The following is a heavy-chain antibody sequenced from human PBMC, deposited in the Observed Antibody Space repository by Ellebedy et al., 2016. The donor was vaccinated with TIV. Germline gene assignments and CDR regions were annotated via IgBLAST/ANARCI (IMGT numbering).Heavy chain of an antibody. Sequence: AASVKVSCKASGYTFTNYYMNWVRQAPGQGLEWMGIINLGGGGTSYAQKFQGRVTMTRDTSTSTVYMELSRLKSDDTAVYYCTRDLTNIVSGDYWGQGTLITVSS. D-gene: IGHD5/OR15-5a*01. CDR2: INLGGGGT. J-gene: IGHJ4*02. CDR3: TRDLTNIVSGDY. V-gene: IGHV1-46*01. CDR1: GYTFTNYY.